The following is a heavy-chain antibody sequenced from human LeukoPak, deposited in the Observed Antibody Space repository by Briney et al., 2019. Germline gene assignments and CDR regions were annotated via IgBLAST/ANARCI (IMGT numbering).Heavy chain of an antibody. D-gene: IGHD6-13*01. V-gene: IGHV4-39*07. CDR1: GGSISSGPYY. CDR2: IFPSGST. J-gene: IGHJ4*02. CDR3: AREGAAAGKVYFDY. Sequence: SETLSLTCIVSGGSISSGPYYWGWIRQPPGKGLEWIGSIFPSGSTYSNPSLKSRVTISVDTSKNQFSLKLSSVTAADTAVYYCAREGAAAGKVYFDYWGQGTLVTVSS.